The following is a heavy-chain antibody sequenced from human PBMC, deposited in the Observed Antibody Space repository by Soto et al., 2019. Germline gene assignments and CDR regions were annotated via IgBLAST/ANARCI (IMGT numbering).Heavy chain of an antibody. CDR3: ATPYYFNL. Sequence: VGSLRISCAASGFMFSVYTMNWVRQAPGKGLEWLSSISDDSSYIDYADSLRGRFTVSRDNARNSLYLQIDSLGVEDTAVYYCATPYYFNLWGPGTLVTVSS. J-gene: IGHJ5*02. CDR1: GFMFSVYT. D-gene: IGHD3-22*01. CDR2: ISDDSSYI. V-gene: IGHV3-21*06.